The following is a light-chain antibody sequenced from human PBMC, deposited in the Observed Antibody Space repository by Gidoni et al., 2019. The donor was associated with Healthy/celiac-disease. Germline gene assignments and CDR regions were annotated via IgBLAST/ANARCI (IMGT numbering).Light chain of an antibody. V-gene: IGKV1-39*01. Sequence: DIQMTQSPSSLSASVGDRVTITCRASQSISSYLNWYQQKPRKAPKLLIYAASSLQSGVPSRFSVSGSGTDFTLTISSLQPEDFATYYCQQSYSTPFTFGPGTKVDIK. J-gene: IGKJ3*01. CDR2: AAS. CDR1: QSISSY. CDR3: QQSYSTPFT.